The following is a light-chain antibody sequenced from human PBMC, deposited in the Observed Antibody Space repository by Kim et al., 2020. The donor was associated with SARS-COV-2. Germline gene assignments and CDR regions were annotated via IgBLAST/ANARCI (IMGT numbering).Light chain of an antibody. CDR2: DAS. CDR1: QDMNNF. J-gene: IGKJ5*01. CDR3: QQYDDLPIT. Sequence: ASVGDRVTITCQANQDMNNFLNWYQQKPGKAPKLLIYDASTLAAGAPSRFSGSGSGTEFTFTISSLQPEDIAMYYCQQYDDLPITFGQGTRLEIK. V-gene: IGKV1-33*01.